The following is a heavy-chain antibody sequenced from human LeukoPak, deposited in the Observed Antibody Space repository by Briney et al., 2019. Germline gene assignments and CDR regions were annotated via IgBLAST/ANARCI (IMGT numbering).Heavy chain of an antibody. V-gene: IGHV4-59*12. CDR2: IYYSGST. Sequence: SETLSLTCTVSGGSISSYYWSWIRQPPGKGLEWIGSIYYSGSTYYNPSLKSRVTISVDTSKNQFSLKLSSVTAADTAVYYCARVAYDYVWGSYPPQALGAFDIWGQGTMVTVSS. J-gene: IGHJ3*02. CDR3: ARVAYDYVWGSYPPQALGAFDI. CDR1: GGSISSYY. D-gene: IGHD3-16*02.